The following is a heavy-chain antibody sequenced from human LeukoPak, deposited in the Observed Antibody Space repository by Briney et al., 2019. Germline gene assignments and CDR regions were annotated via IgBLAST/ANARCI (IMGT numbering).Heavy chain of an antibody. CDR3: ARGPIQLWIHNAMDV. D-gene: IGHD5-18*01. V-gene: IGHV3-49*04. J-gene: IGHJ6*02. CDR2: IRSKAYRGTT. Sequence: PGRSLRLSCRGSGFTFCDHAMSWVRQAPGKGLEWVGFIRSKAYRGTTEYAASVKGRFTISRDDSASIAYLQMNSLKTEDTAVYYCARGPIQLWIHNAMDVWGQGTTVTVSS. CDR1: GFTFCDHA.